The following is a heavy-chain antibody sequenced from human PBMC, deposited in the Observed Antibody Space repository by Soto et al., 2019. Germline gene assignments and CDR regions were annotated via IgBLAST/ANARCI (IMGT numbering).Heavy chain of an antibody. CDR2: IYSGGST. J-gene: IGHJ4*02. CDR3: ARGGEVAARHFDY. V-gene: IGHV3-66*01. Sequence: GGSLRLSCAASGFTVSTKYMSWVRQAPGKGLEWVSVIYSGGSTFYADSVRGRFTISRDNSKNTVNLQMNSLRAEDTAVYYCARGGEVAARHFDYWGQGTLVTVSS. D-gene: IGHD2-15*01. CDR1: GFTVSTKY.